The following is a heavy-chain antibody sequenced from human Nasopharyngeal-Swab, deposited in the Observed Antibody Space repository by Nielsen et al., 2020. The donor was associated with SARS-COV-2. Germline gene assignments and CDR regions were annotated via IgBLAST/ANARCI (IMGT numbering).Heavy chain of an antibody. CDR3: AIGAAVGTLFHGMDV. Sequence: GESLKISCATSGYRFTDYWIAWVRQAPGKGLECMGTIFPGDSDTRYSPSFEGRVTISVDQSITTAYLHWTSLKASDTAKYYCAIGAAVGTLFHGMDVWGQRTMVTVSS. J-gene: IGHJ6*02. CDR1: GYRFTDYW. D-gene: IGHD1-26*01. CDR2: IFPGDSDT. V-gene: IGHV5-51*01.